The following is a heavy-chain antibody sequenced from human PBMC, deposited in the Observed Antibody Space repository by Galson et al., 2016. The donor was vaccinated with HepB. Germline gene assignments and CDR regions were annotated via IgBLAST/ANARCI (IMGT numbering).Heavy chain of an antibody. V-gene: IGHV1-18*01. CDR1: GYTFTIYG. CDR2: ISGYNGDT. CDR3: ARRLIISRYGMDV. J-gene: IGHJ6*02. D-gene: IGHD5-12*01. Sequence: SVKVSCKASGYTFTIYGITWVRQAPGQGLEWMGWISGYNGDTNYAPKFQGRVTPTTDTSTSTAYMELGSLRSGDTAVYFCARRLIISRYGMDVRGQGTTVTVSS.